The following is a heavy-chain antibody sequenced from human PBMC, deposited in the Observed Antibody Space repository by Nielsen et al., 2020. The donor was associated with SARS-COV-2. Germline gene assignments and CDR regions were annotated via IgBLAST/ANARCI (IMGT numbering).Heavy chain of an antibody. D-gene: IGHD3-10*01. V-gene: IGHV4-39*01. CDR3: ARLHYYGSGSYYRAFDP. CDR2: IYYSGST. CDR1: GGSISSSSYY. J-gene: IGHJ5*02. Sequence: SETLSLTCTVSGGSISSSSYYWGWNRQAQGKGLEWIGSIYYSGSTYYNPSLKSRVTISVDTYKNQFSLKLSSVTAADTAVYYCARLHYYGSGSYYRAFDPWGQGTLVTVSS.